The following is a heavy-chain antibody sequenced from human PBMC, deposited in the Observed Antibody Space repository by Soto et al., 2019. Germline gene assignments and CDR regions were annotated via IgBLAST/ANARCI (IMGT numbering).Heavy chain of an antibody. V-gene: IGHV4-30-4*01. CDR3: ARDRYYYDSSGYSHPLDY. Sequence: TLSLTCTVSGGSISSGDYYWSWIRQPPGKGLEWIGYIYYSGSTYYNPSLKSRVTISVDTSKNQSSLKLSSVTAADTAVYYCARDRYYYDSSGYSHPLDYWGQGTLVTVSS. CDR2: IYYSGST. CDR1: GGSISSGDYY. D-gene: IGHD3-22*01. J-gene: IGHJ4*02.